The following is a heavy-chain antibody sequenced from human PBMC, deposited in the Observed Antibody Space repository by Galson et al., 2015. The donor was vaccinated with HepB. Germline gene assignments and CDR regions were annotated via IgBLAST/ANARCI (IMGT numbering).Heavy chain of an antibody. CDR3: ARSDIVVVVAATPGRLDY. CDR1: GGTFSSYA. D-gene: IGHD2-15*01. J-gene: IGHJ4*02. Sequence: SVKASCKASGGTFSSYAISWVRQAPGQGLEWMGGIIPIFGTANYAQKFQGRVTITADESTSTAYMELSSLRSEDTAVYYCARSDIVVVVAATPGRLDYWGQGALVTVSS. V-gene: IGHV1-69*13. CDR2: IIPIFGTA.